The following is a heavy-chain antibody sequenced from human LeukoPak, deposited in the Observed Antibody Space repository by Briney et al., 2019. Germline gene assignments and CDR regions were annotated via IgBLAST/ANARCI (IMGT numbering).Heavy chain of an antibody. J-gene: IGHJ4*02. CDR2: ISSSSSYI. CDR3: ARLGFGYSYFDY. Sequence: GGSLRLSCAASGFTFSSYSMNWVRQAPGKGLEWVSSISSSSSYIYYADSVKGRFTISRDNAKNSLYLQMNSLRAEDTAVYYCARLGFGYSYFDYWGQGTLVTVSS. D-gene: IGHD2-15*01. V-gene: IGHV3-21*01. CDR1: GFTFSSYS.